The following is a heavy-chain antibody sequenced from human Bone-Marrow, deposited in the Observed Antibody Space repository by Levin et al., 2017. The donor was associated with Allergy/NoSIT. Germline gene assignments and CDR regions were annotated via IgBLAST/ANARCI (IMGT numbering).Heavy chain of an antibody. D-gene: IGHD2-15*01. J-gene: IGHJ6*02. Sequence: PGGSLRLSCAASGFNFTNAGLSWVRQAPGKGRDGVGLIKGRKDGGQPDYAPPVKGRIIISKDVSKNTLYLQMNSLNTQDTAVYYCSTEGGHCSGGSCYLLPFYYGMDVWGQGTTVTVSS. CDR3: STEGGHCSGGSCYLLPFYYGMDV. CDR1: GFNFTNAG. V-gene: IGHV3-15*01. CDR2: IKGRKDGGQP.